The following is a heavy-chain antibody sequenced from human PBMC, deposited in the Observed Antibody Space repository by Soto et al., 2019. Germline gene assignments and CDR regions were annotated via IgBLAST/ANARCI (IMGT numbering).Heavy chain of an antibody. V-gene: IGHV3-30*04. CDR1: GFTFTTYA. Sequence: PGECLRLSCVDPGFTFTTYALHWIRQAPGKGLEWVAVISPNGNKQYYADSVKGRFTISRDTSKSTLYLQMTSLRPDDTAVYYCASGAGFYYDTRRYWGQGTLVTV. CDR2: ISPNGNKQ. J-gene: IGHJ4*02. CDR3: ASGAGFYYDTRRY. D-gene: IGHD3-22*01.